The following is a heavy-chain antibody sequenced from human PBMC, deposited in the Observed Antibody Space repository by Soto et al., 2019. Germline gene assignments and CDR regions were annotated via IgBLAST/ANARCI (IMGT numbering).Heavy chain of an antibody. CDR1: GGTFSSYA. CDR2: IIPIFGTA. Sequence: QVQLVQSGAEVKKPGSSVKVSCKASGGTFSSYAISWVRQAPGQGLEWMGGIIPIFGTANYAKKFQGRVTITADEPTSAAYMELSSLRSEDTAVYYCARDWRRSFVSGWFDPWGQGTLVTVSS. D-gene: IGHD6-13*01. V-gene: IGHV1-69*01. J-gene: IGHJ5*02. CDR3: ARDWRRSFVSGWFDP.